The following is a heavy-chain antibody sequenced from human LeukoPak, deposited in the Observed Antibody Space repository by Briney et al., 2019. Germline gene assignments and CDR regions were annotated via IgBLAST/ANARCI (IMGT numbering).Heavy chain of an antibody. Sequence: SGGSLRLSCAASGFTFSSYGMHWVRQAPGKGLEWVAFIRYDGSNKYYADSVKGRLTISRDNSKNTLYLQMNSLRAEDTAVYYCAKDGVLLWFGELTHFDYWGQGTLVTVSS. CDR2: IRYDGSNK. CDR3: AKDGVLLWFGELTHFDY. J-gene: IGHJ4*02. D-gene: IGHD3-10*01. CDR1: GFTFSSYG. V-gene: IGHV3-30*02.